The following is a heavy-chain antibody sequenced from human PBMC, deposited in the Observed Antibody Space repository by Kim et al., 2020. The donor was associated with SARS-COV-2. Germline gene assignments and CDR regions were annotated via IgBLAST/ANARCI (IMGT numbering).Heavy chain of an antibody. CDR3: AREGILTPYFDY. CDR2: IIPIFGTA. D-gene: IGHD3-9*01. Sequence: SVKVSCKASGGTFSSYAISWERQAPGQGLEWMGGIIPIFGTANYAQKFQGRVTITADESTSTAYMELSSLRSEDTAVYYCAREGILTPYFDYWGQGTLVTVSS. J-gene: IGHJ4*02. V-gene: IGHV1-69*13. CDR1: GGTFSSYA.